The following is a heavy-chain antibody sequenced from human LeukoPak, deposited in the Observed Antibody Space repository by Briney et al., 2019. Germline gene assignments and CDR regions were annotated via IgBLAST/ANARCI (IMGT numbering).Heavy chain of an antibody. J-gene: IGHJ4*02. V-gene: IGHV1-46*01. CDR1: GYTFASYY. CDR2: INPSGGST. D-gene: IGHD1-26*01. Sequence: ASVKVSCKASGYTFASYYMHWVRQAPGQGLEWMGIINPSGGSTNYAQKFQGRVTMTRDTSTSTVYMELSSLRSEDTAVYYCARDSTPTYYSRTYYFEYWGQGTLVTVSS. CDR3: ARDSTPTYYSRTYYFEY.